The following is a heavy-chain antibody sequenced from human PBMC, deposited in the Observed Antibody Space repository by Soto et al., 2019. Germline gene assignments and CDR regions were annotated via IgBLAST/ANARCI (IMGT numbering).Heavy chain of an antibody. CDR3: ASKVWGSTSRPDWWYFNL. Sequence: EVQLLESGGGLVQPGGSLRLSCVGSGFTFINYAMNWVRQTPGKGLEWVSTISGGGDRTFDADTVKGRFTISRDNSKNTVNWQMNSLRADGTAVYYCASKVWGSTSRPDWWYFNLWGRGTLVTVSS. D-gene: IGHD2-2*01. V-gene: IGHV3-23*01. CDR2: ISGGGDRT. CDR1: GFTFINYA. J-gene: IGHJ2*01.